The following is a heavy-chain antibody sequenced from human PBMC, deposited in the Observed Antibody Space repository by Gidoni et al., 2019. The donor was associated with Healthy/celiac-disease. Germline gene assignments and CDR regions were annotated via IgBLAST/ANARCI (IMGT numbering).Heavy chain of an antibody. Sequence: QVQLVESGGGVVQPGRSLRLSCAASGFTFRSYAMHWVRQAPGKGLEWVAVISYDGSNKYYADSVKGRFTISRDNSKNTLYLQMNSLRAEDTAVYYRARPDSDYGSSEYFQHWGQGTLVTVSS. CDR3: ARPDSDYGSSEYFQH. J-gene: IGHJ1*01. CDR2: ISYDGSNK. D-gene: IGHD4-17*01. CDR1: GFTFRSYA. V-gene: IGHV3-30*04.